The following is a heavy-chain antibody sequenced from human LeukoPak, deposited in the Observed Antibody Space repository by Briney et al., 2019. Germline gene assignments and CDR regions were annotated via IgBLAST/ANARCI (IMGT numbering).Heavy chain of an antibody. CDR1: GFTFSSYE. J-gene: IGHJ4*02. CDR2: IYTSGST. CDR3: ARDQVIGPGSIDY. Sequence: GSLRLSCAASGFTFSSYEMNWVRQAPGKGLEWIGRIYTSGSTNYNPSLKSRVTMSVDTSKNQFSLKLSSVTAADTAVYYCARDQVIGPGSIDYWGQGTLVTVSS. D-gene: IGHD3-10*01. V-gene: IGHV4-4*07.